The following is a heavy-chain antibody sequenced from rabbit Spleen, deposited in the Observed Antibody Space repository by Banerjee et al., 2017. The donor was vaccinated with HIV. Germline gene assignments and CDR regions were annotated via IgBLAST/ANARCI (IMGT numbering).Heavy chain of an antibody. J-gene: IGHJ6*01. D-gene: IGHD8-1*01. Sequence: QEQLVESGGGLVQPGGSLKLSCKASGFDFSNYGVSWVRQAPGKGLEWIACIDSGSSGFTYFATWAIGRFTCSKTSSTTVTLQMTSLTAADTATYFCARDTGTSFSTYGMDLWGPGTLVTVS. CDR2: IDSGSSGFT. V-gene: IGHV1S45*01. CDR1: GFDFSNYG. CDR3: ARDTGTSFSTYGMDL.